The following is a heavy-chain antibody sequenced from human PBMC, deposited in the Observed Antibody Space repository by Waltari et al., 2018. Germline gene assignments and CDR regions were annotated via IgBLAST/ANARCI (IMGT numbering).Heavy chain of an antibody. CDR3: ARVLGCSSTSCYAGRYYYYYMDV. CDR1: GFTCSSYS. J-gene: IGHJ6*03. V-gene: IGHV3-21*01. D-gene: IGHD2-2*01. Sequence: EVQLVESGGGLVKPGGSLRLSCAASGFTCSSYSMNWVRQAPGKGLAWVSSISSSSSDIYYADSVKGRFTISRDNAKNSLYLQMNSLRAEDTAVYYCARVLGCSSTSCYAGRYYYYYMDVWGKGTTVTVSS. CDR2: ISSSSSDI.